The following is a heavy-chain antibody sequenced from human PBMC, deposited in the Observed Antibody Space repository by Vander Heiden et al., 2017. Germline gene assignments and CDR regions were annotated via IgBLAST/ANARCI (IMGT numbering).Heavy chain of an antibody. J-gene: IGHJ6*02. CDR1: GGIFSSYA. CDR3: VGEGGRRQYYYGMDV. CDR2: IIPIFETA. D-gene: IGHD1-26*01. V-gene: IGHV1-69*01. Sequence: QVQLVQSGAEVKKPGSSVKVSCKASGGIFSSYAISWVRQAPGQGLEWMGGIIPIFETAKYAQKFQGRVTITADEATSTVYMDLSSLRSEDTAVYFCVGEGGRRQYYYGMDVWGQGTTVTVSS.